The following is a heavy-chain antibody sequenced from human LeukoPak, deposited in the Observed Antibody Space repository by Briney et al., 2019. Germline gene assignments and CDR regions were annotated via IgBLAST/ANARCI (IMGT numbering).Heavy chain of an antibody. CDR2: ISPAGGTT. D-gene: IGHD6-13*01. CDR3: TKVRSGSSSWALRVFDY. V-gene: IGHV3-23*01. J-gene: IGHJ4*02. Sequence: GGSLRLSCAASGFTFSNCVMSWVRQLPGGGLEWVSTISPAGGTTYYAESMKGRFTISRDNSKSTLYLQMNSLRVEDTAVYYCTKVRSGSSSWALRVFDYWGQGALVTVFS. CDR1: GFTFSNCV.